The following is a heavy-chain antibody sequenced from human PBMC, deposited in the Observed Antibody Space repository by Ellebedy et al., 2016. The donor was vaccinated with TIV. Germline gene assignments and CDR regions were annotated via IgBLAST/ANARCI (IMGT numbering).Heavy chain of an antibody. CDR3: ARAGIAAAGTIWFDP. Sequence: GSLRLSCTVSGGSIRSYYWSWIRQLPGKGLEWIGYIYYSGSTNYNPSLKSRVTISVDPAKNQFSLKLSCVTAAETAVYYCARAGIAAAGTIWFDPWGQGTLVTVSS. CDR2: IYYSGST. V-gene: IGHV4-59*01. J-gene: IGHJ5*02. D-gene: IGHD6-13*01. CDR1: GGSIRSYY.